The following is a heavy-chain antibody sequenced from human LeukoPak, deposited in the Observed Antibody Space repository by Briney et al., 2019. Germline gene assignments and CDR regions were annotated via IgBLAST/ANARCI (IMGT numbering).Heavy chain of an antibody. V-gene: IGHV4-4*02. Sequence: SETLSLTCAVSGGSISGGNWWSWVRQPPGKGLEWIGEVFHSGNTNYNPSLKSRVTMSVDTSKNQLSLNLNSVTAADTAVYFCLYGGNSGDWVYWGQGTLVTVSS. J-gene: IGHJ4*02. D-gene: IGHD4-23*01. CDR3: LYGGNSGDWVY. CDR1: GGSISGGNW. CDR2: VFHSGNT.